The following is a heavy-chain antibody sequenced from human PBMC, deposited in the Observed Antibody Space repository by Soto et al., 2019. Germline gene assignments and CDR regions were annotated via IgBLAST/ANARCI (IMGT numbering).Heavy chain of an antibody. CDR2: IYYSGST. CDR3: ARWWSGSRQGFDP. D-gene: IGHD3-3*01. V-gene: IGHV4-31*03. CDR1: GGSISSGDYY. J-gene: IGHJ5*02. Sequence: QVQLQESGPGLVKPSQTLSLTCTVSGGSISSGDYYWSWIRQHPGKGLEWIGYIYYSGSTYYNPALESRVTISVDTSKNQCSLKLSSVTAADTAGYYCARWWSGSRQGFDPWGQGTLVTVSS.